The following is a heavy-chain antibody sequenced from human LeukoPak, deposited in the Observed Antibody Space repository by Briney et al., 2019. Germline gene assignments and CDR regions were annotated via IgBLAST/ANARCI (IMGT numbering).Heavy chain of an antibody. V-gene: IGHV1-2*02. Sequence: ASVKVSCKASGYTFTDYYMHWVRQAPGQGLEWMGWINPNSGGTNYAQKFQGRVTMTRDTSISTAYMELSRLRSDDTAVYYCARDLRHYDILTGLVGYWGQGTLVTVSS. J-gene: IGHJ4*02. D-gene: IGHD3-9*01. CDR3: ARDLRHYDILTGLVGY. CDR1: GYTFTDYY. CDR2: INPNSGGT.